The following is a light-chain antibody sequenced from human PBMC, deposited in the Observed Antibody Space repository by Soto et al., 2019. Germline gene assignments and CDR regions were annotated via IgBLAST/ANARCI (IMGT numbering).Light chain of an antibody. Sequence: DIQMTQSPSTLSASVGDRVTITCRASQYVSGWLAWYQQKPGKAPILLIYDASSLQSGVPSRFSGSGSGTEFTLTINSLQTEDFATYYCQQYHSSRLTFGPGTKVEIK. J-gene: IGKJ3*01. CDR1: QYVSGW. CDR3: QQYHSSRLT. V-gene: IGKV1-5*01. CDR2: DAS.